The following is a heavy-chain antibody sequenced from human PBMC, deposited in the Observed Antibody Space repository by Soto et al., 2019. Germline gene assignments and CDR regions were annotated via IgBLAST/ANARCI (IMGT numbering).Heavy chain of an antibody. CDR2: IYYSGST. J-gene: IGHJ4*02. Sequence: SETLSLTCTVSGGSISSGGYYWSWIRQHPGKGLEWIGYIYYSGSTYYNPSLKSRVTISVDTSKNQFSLKLSSVTAADTAVYYCVRVSPVTTDFDYWGQGTLVTVSS. V-gene: IGHV4-31*03. D-gene: IGHD4-17*01. CDR3: VRVSPVTTDFDY. CDR1: GGSISSGGYY.